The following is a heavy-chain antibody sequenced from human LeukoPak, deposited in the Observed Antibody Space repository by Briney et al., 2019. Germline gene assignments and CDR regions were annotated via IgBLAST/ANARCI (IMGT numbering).Heavy chain of an antibody. CDR3: ARVIQSWGYYYYYMDV. CDR2: IYYSGST. D-gene: IGHD3-16*01. CDR1: GGSISSSSYY. Sequence: SETLSLTCTVSGGSISSSSYYWGWIRQPPGKGLVWLGSIYYSGSTYYNPSLTSRVTISVDTSKNQFSLKLSSVTAADTAVYYCARVIQSWGYYYYYMDVWGKGTTVTVSS. V-gene: IGHV4-39*07. J-gene: IGHJ6*03.